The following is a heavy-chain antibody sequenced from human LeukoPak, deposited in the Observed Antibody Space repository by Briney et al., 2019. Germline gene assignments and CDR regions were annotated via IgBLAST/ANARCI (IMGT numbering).Heavy chain of an antibody. CDR3: AKEAASVALRGFDP. J-gene: IGHJ5*02. D-gene: IGHD6-19*01. CDR1: GFTFSSYA. Sequence: GGSLRLSCAASGFTFSSYAMSWVRQAPGKGLEWVSAISGSGDNTHYADSVRGRLTISRDNSRNTLYLQMSSLRAEDTALYYCAKEAASVALRGFDPWGQGTPVTVSS. V-gene: IGHV3-23*01. CDR2: ISGSGDNT.